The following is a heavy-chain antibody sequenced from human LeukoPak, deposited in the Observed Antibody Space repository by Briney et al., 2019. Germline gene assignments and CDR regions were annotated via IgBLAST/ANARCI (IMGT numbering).Heavy chain of an antibody. CDR2: IIPIFGTA. CDR3: AREVTPAKGIVLMVYAVNWFDP. V-gene: IGHV1-69*13. CDR1: GGTFSSYA. D-gene: IGHD2-8*01. Sequence: SVKVSCKASGGTFSSYAISWVRQAPGQGLEWMGGIIPIFGTANYAQKFQGRVTITADESTSTAYMALSSLRSEDTAVYYCAREVTPAKGIVLMVYAVNWFDPWGQGTLVTVSS. J-gene: IGHJ5*02.